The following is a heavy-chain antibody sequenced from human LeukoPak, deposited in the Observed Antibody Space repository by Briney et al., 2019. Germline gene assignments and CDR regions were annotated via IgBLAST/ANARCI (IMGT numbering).Heavy chain of an antibody. CDR1: GGSISSYY. CDR2: IYYSGST. J-gene: IGHJ4*02. CDR3: AGGGGSGVTL. Sequence: SETLSLTCTVSGGSISSYYWSWIRQPPGKGLEWIGYIYYSGSTNYNSSFKSRVTISIDTSKNQFSLQLNSVTPEDTAVYYCAGGGGSGVTLWGQGTLVTVSS. V-gene: IGHV4-59*12. D-gene: IGHD1-26*01.